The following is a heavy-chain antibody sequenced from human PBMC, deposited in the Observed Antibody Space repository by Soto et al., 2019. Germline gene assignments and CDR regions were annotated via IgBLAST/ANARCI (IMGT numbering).Heavy chain of an antibody. CDR1: GGSVSSGSNY. V-gene: IGHV4-61*01. Sequence: QVQLQESGPGLVKPSETLSLTCTVSGGSVSSGSNYWSWIRQPPGKGLEWIGYIDYSGSTNDNPSLKSRVTISVDTSKNRFSRKLSSVTAADTAVYYCARLNPRRYLDYWGQGTLVTVSS. CDR3: ARLNPRRYLDY. J-gene: IGHJ4*02. CDR2: IDYSGST.